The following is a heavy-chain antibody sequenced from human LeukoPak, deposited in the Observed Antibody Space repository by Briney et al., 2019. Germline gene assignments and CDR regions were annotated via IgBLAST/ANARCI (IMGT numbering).Heavy chain of an antibody. D-gene: IGHD4-17*01. V-gene: IGHV3-23*01. J-gene: IGHJ4*02. Sequence: QPGGSLRLSCAASGFAFSSHAMTWVRQAPGRGLEWVSTISVSGGTTYYADSVKGRFTISRDNSKNTLHLQMNSLRAEDTGIYYCAKALGPTSYGLGYWGQGTLVTVSS. CDR3: AKALGPTSYGLGY. CDR1: GFAFSSHA. CDR2: ISVSGGTT.